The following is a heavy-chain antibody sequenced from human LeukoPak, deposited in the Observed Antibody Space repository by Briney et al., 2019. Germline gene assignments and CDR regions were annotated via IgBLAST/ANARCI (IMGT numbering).Heavy chain of an antibody. CDR1: GFTFSSYA. J-gene: IGHJ4*02. Sequence: GGSLRLSCAASGFTFSSYAMSWVRQAPGKGLEWVSAISGSGGSTYYADSVKGRFTISRDNSKNTVFLQINNLRVDDTAIYYCAGLYGGSYAYWGQGTLVTVSS. V-gene: IGHV3-23*01. CDR2: ISGSGGST. D-gene: IGHD1-26*01. CDR3: AGLYGGSYAY.